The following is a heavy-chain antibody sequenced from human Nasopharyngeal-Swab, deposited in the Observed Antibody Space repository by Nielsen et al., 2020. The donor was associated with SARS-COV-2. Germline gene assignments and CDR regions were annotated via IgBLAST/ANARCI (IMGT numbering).Heavy chain of an antibody. V-gene: IGHV6-1*01. Sequence: SQTLSLTCAISGDSVSTDSVAWNCIMQSPSICLYWPGRPYYRSEWYNDYAVSVKSRITIKPDPSTNQFSLQLNSLTPEDTAVYYCAREEGAHNSWGQGTLVTVSS. J-gene: IGHJ4*02. CDR3: AREEGAHNS. CDR2: PYYRSEWYN. D-gene: IGHD3-16*01. CDR1: GDSVSTDSVA.